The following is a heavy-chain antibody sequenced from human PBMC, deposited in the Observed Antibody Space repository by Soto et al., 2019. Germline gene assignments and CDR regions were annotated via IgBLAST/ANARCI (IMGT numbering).Heavy chain of an antibody. Sequence: GGSLRLSCAASGFVFNMYWMHWVRQVPGEGPEWVTRINDDGARTDYADSAKGRFTISRDNAKDILYLQMNALRVDDTAVYYCIRGPRPSSVGTGAFWGQGTLVTVSS. J-gene: IGHJ4*02. D-gene: IGHD3-10*01. CDR3: IRGPRPSSVGTGAF. CDR2: INDDGART. CDR1: GFVFNMYW. V-gene: IGHV3-74*01.